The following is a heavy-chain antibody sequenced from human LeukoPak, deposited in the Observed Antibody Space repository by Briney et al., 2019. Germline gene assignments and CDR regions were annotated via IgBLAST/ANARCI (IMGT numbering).Heavy chain of an antibody. D-gene: IGHD4-17*01. J-gene: IGHJ4*02. CDR3: ARSSGGDTTFDY. CDR1: GYSISSGYY. Sequence: PSGTLSLTCTVSGYSISSGYYWGWIRQPPGKGLEWIGSIYHSGSTYYNPSLKSRVTISVDTSKNQFSLKLSSVTAADTAVYYCARSSGGDTTFDYWGQGTLVTVSS. CDR2: IYHSGST. V-gene: IGHV4-38-2*02.